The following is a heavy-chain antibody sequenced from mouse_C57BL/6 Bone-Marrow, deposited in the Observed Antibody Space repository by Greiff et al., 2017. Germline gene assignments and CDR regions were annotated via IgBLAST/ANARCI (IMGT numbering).Heavy chain of an antibody. V-gene: IGHV7-3*01. D-gene: IGHD2-3*01. CDR1: GFTFTDYY. Sequence: EVQLVESGGGLVQPGGSLSLSCAASGFTFTDYYMSWVRQPPGKALEWLGFIRNKANGYTTEYSASVKGRFTISRDNSQSILYLQMNALRAEDRATYYCARLLLSYWYFDVWGTGTTVTVSS. CDR2: IRNKANGYTT. CDR3: ARLLLSYWYFDV. J-gene: IGHJ1*03.